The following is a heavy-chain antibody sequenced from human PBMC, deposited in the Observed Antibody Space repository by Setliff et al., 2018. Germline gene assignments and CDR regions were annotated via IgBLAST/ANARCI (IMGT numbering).Heavy chain of an antibody. CDR1: GYAFTSYY. CDR3: ARDRNDNYESSGYYYAGGYMDV. V-gene: IGHV1-46*01. CDR2: INTGGGSA. J-gene: IGHJ6*03. D-gene: IGHD3-22*01. Sequence: ASVKVSCKASGYAFTSYYMYWVRQAPGQGLEWMGTINTGGGSASIVDQFQGRVTMTRDTSTSTVFMELSSLRSEDTAVYYCARDRNDNYESSGYYYAGGYMDVWGKGTKVTVS.